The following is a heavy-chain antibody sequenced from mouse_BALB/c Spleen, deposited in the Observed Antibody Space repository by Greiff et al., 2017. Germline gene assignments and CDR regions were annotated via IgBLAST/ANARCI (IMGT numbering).Heavy chain of an antibody. CDR2: IYWDDDK. CDR1: GFSLSTSGMG. CDR3: ARRVFYGEFAY. D-gene: IGHD2-1*01. J-gene: IGHJ3*01. V-gene: IGHV8-12*01. Sequence: QVTLKVSGPGILQPSQTLSLTCSFSGFSLSTSGMGVSWIRQPSGKGLEWLAHIYWDDDKRYNPSLKSRLTISKDTSRNQVFLKITSVDTADTATYYCARRVFYGEFAYWGQGTLVTVSA.